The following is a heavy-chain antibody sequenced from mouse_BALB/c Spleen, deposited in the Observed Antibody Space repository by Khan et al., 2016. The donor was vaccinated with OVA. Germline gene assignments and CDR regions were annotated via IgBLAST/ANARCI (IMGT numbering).Heavy chain of an antibody. CDR3: ARHGNVKGNAMDY. CDR2: ISNGGGNT. CDR1: GFSFSDYY. Sequence: EVELVESGGGLVQPGGSLKLSCATSGFSFSDYYMYWFRQTLEKRLEWVAYISNGGGNTYYQATVKGRFTISRDNAKNTLYLQLSRLRPEDTALYCCARHGNVKGNAMDYWGQGTTVTVSS. D-gene: IGHD2-1*01. J-gene: IGHJ4*01. V-gene: IGHV5-12*02.